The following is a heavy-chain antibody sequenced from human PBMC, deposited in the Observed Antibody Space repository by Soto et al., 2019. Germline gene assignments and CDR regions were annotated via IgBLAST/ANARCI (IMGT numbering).Heavy chain of an antibody. CDR2: INHSGST. J-gene: IGHJ6*02. D-gene: IGHD6-6*01. CDR1: GGSFSGYY. V-gene: IGHV4-34*01. CDR3: ARGLVWYSSSSTRNYYYYGMDV. Sequence: SETLSLTCAVYGGSFSGYYWSWIRQPPGKGLEWVGEINHSGSTNYNPSLKSRVTIAVDTSTNQFPLKLSSVTDADTAVYYCARGLVWYSSSSTRNYYYYGMDVWGQGTTVTVSS.